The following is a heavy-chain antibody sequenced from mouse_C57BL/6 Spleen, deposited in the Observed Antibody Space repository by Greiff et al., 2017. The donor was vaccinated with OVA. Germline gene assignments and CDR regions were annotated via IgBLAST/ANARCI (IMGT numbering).Heavy chain of an antibody. CDR2: IDPENGDT. CDR1: GFNIKDDY. CDR3: TTWGTFAY. Sequence: EVQLQQSGAELVRPGASVKLSCTASGFNIKDDYMHWVKQRPEQGLEWIGWIDPENGDTEYASKFQGKATITADTSSNTAYLQLSSLTSEDTAVYYCTTWGTFAYWGQGTLFTVSA. J-gene: IGHJ3*01. V-gene: IGHV14-4*01. D-gene: IGHD2-14*01.